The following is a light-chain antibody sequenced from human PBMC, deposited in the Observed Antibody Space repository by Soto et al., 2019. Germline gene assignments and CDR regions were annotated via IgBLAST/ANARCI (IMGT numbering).Light chain of an antibody. CDR2: AAS. J-gene: IGKJ1*01. Sequence: AIQMTQPPSSLSASVGDRVTITCRASQGIRNDLDWFQQKPGKAPKLLIYAASNLQSGVPARFSGSGSGTDFTLTISSLQPEDFATYYCQQGYSTPWTFGQGTKVDIK. CDR3: QQGYSTPWT. CDR1: QGIRND. V-gene: IGKV1-6*01.